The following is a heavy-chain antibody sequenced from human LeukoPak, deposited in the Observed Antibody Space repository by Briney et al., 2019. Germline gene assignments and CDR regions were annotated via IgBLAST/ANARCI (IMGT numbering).Heavy chain of an antibody. V-gene: IGHV3-7*01. Sequence: AGGSLRLSCVVSGFTFSNYWMDWVRQAPGKGLEWVAFIRQDGSETNYVDSVRGRFTISRDNAKNSLYLQMNSLRVEDTAVYYCESGGELSWFGALRHWSQGTLVTVSS. J-gene: IGHJ4*02. CDR2: IRQDGSET. CDR1: GFTFSNYW. CDR3: ESGGELSWFGALRH. D-gene: IGHD3-16*02.